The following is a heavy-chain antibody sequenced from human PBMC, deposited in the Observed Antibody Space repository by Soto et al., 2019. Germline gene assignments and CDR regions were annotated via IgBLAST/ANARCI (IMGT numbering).Heavy chain of an antibody. CDR3: AREWGGNWNSYYYYMDV. D-gene: IGHD1-1*01. CDR2: IYYSGST. V-gene: IGHV4-31*03. J-gene: IGHJ6*03. CDR1: GGSISSGGYY. Sequence: PSETLSLTCIVSGGSISSGGYYWSWIRQHPGKGLEWIGYIYYSGSTYYNPSLKSRVTISVDTSKNQFSLKLSSVTAADTAVYYCAREWGGNWNSYYYYMDVWGKGTTVTVSS.